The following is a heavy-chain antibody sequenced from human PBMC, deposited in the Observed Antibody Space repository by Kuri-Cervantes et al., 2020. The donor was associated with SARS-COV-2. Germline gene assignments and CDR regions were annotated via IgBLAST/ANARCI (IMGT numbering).Heavy chain of an antibody. D-gene: IGHD1-26*01. Sequence: GESLKISCAASGFTFDDYGMSWVRQAPGKGLEWVSGINWNGVRTGYTDSVKGRFTISRDNAKNSLYLQMNSLRAEDTAFYYCARAGTSGSYLGYWSQGTLVTVSS. CDR3: ARAGTSGSYLGY. J-gene: IGHJ4*02. CDR2: INWNGVRT. CDR1: GFTFDDYG. V-gene: IGHV3-20*04.